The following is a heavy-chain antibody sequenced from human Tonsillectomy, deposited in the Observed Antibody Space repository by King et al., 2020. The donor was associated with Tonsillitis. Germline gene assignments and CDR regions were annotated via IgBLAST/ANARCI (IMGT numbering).Heavy chain of an antibody. Sequence: QLVQSGGGVVQPGRSLRLSCAASGFTFSSYGMHWVRQAPGKGLEWVAVFSYDGINKFYADSVKGRFTISRDNSKNTLYLQMNSLRAEDTAVYYCAKDGRAWAGNPTAPFDYWGQGTLVTVSS. D-gene: IGHD6-19*01. J-gene: IGHJ4*02. CDR1: GFTFSSYG. V-gene: IGHV3-30*18. CDR2: FSYDGINK. CDR3: AKDGRAWAGNPTAPFDY.